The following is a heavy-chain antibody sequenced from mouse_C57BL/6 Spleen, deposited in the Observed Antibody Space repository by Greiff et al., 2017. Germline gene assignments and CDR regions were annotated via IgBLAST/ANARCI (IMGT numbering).Heavy chain of an antibody. D-gene: IGHD1-1*01. Sequence: DVKLQESGPVLVKPGASVKMSCKASGYTFTDYYMNWVKQSHGKSLEWIGVINPYNGGTSYNQKFKGKATLTVDKSSSTAYMELNSLTSEDSAVYYCARWGTVVANDYWGQGTTLTVSS. V-gene: IGHV1-19*01. J-gene: IGHJ2*01. CDR1: GYTFTDYY. CDR3: ARWGTVVANDY. CDR2: INPYNGGT.